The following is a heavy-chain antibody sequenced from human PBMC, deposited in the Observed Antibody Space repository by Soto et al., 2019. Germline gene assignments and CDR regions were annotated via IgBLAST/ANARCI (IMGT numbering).Heavy chain of an antibody. Sequence: GGSLRLSCAASGFTFSSYWMSWVRQAPGKGLEWVANIKQDGSEKYYVDSVKGRFTISRDNAKNSLYLQMNSLRAEDTAVYYCARGGDSSAWYNYYYGMDVWGQGTTVTVSS. CDR2: IKQDGSEK. V-gene: IGHV3-7*01. CDR3: ARGGDSSAWYNYYYGMDV. CDR1: GFTFSSYW. D-gene: IGHD6-19*01. J-gene: IGHJ6*02.